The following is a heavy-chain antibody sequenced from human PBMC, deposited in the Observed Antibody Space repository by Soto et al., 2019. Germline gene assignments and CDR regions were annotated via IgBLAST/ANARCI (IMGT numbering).Heavy chain of an antibody. J-gene: IGHJ4*02. CDR2: IYYSGST. CDR3: ARFFSSSSFRGYYFDY. D-gene: IGHD6-6*01. CDR1: GGSISSGGYY. Sequence: QVQLQESGPGLVKPSQTLSLTCTVSGGSISSGGYYWSWIRQHPGKGLEWIGNIYYSGSTYYNPSLKSRVIISVETSKNQFSLMLSSVTAADTAVYYCARFFSSSSFRGYYFDYWGQGTLVTVSS. V-gene: IGHV4-31*03.